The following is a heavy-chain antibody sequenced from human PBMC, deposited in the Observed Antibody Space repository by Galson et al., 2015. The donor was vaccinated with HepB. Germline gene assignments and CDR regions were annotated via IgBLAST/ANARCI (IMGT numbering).Heavy chain of an antibody. D-gene: IGHD6-13*01. V-gene: IGHV1-18*01. Sequence: SVKVSCKASGYTFASYGISWVRQAPGQGLEWMGWISPHNGNTKYAQHLQGRVTMTTDTSTSTAYMELRSLRSDDTAAYYCAREGGDSNSWLFDYWGQGTLVTVSS. CDR1: GYTFASYG. CDR3: AREGGDSNSWLFDY. J-gene: IGHJ4*02. CDR2: ISPHNGNT.